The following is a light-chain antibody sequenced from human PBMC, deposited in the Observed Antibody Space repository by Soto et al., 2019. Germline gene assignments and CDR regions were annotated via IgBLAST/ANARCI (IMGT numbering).Light chain of an antibody. J-gene: IGLJ1*01. CDR1: SSDVGGYNY. V-gene: IGLV2-14*01. CDR3: SSYTSSSTLV. CDR2: DVS. Sequence: QSALTQPASVSGSPGQSITISCTGTSSDVGGYNYVSWYQQHPGKAPKPMIYDVSNRPSGVSNRVSGSKSGNTASLTISGLQAEDEADYYCSSYTSSSTLVFGTGTTLTVL.